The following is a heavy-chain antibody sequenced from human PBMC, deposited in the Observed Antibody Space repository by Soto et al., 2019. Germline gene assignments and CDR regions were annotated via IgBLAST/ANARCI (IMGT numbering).Heavy chain of an antibody. CDR3: ARWFDP. CDR2: ISHSGST. J-gene: IGHJ5*02. V-gene: IGHV4-30-2*01. Sequence: SETLSLTCAVSGGSISSGGYSWSWIRQPPGKGLEWIGYISHSGSTYYNPSLKSRVTISLDRSKNQFSLKLSSVTAADTAVYYCARWFDPWGQGTLVTVSS. CDR1: GGSISSGGYS.